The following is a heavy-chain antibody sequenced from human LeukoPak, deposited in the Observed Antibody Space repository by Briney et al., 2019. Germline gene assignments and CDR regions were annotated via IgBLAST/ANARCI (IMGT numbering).Heavy chain of an antibody. J-gene: IGHJ3*01. V-gene: IGHV4-31*03. Sequence: SETLSLTCTVSGGSISSGGYYWSWIRQHPGKGLEWIGYIYYSGSTYYNPSLKSRVTISVDTSKNQFSLKLSSVTAADTAVYYWGRDRQQLGRGDAFDFWGQGTMVTVSS. CDR3: GRDRQQLGRGDAFDF. D-gene: IGHD6-13*01. CDR1: GGSISSGGYY. CDR2: IYYSGST.